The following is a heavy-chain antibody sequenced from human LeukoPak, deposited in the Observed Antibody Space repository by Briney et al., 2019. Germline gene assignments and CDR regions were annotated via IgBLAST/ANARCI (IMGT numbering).Heavy chain of an antibody. CDR1: GFTFSSYA. D-gene: IGHD4-23*01. CDR3: AKAQEGSTVVTFFDY. CDR2: ISGSGGST. V-gene: IGHV3-23*01. J-gene: IGHJ4*02. Sequence: GGSLRLSCAASGFTFSSYAMSWVRQAPGKGLEWVSAISGSGGSTYYADSVKGRFTIPRDNSKNTLYLQMNSLRAEDTAVYYCAKAQEGSTVVTFFDYWGQGTLVTVSS.